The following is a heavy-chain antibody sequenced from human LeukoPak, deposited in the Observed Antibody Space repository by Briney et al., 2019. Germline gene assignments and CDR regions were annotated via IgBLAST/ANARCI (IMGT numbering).Heavy chain of an antibody. D-gene: IGHD4-17*01. CDR3: ARDTITVTTPYFDY. V-gene: IGHV1-2*02. J-gene: IGHJ4*02. CDR1: GYTFTGYY. CDR2: INSDSCGT. Sequence: ASVKVSCKASGYTFTGYYIDWVRQAPGQGLEWMGWINSDSCGTNYAQKFQGRVTMTRDTSTSTAYMELSSLRSDDTAFYYCARDTITVTTPYFDYWGQGTLVTVPS.